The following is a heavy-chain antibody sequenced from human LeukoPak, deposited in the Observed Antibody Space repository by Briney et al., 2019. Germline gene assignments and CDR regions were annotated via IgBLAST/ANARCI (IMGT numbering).Heavy chain of an antibody. CDR3: ARGPMVRGVINRWFDP. CDR2: ISPNSGGT. CDR1: GYTFTGYY. V-gene: IGHV1-2*02. D-gene: IGHD3-10*01. Sequence: DSVKVSCKASGYTFTGYYMHWVRQAPGQGLEWMGWISPNSGGTNYAQKFQGRVTMTRDTSISTAYMELSRLRSDDTAVYYCARGPMVRGVINRWFDPWGQGTLVTVSS. J-gene: IGHJ5*02.